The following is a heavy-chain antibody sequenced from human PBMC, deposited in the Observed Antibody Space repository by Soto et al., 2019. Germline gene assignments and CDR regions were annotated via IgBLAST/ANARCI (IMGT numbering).Heavy chain of an antibody. Sequence: ASVKVSCKASGYTFTSYYMHWVRQAPGQGLEWMGIINPSGGSTSYARKFQGRVTMTRDTSTSTVYMELSSLRSEDTAVYYCARGAPSPIFVVVVEVVGMDVWGQGTTVTVSS. D-gene: IGHD3-3*01. CDR2: INPSGGST. CDR3: ARGAPSPIFVVVVEVVGMDV. CDR1: GYTFTSYY. J-gene: IGHJ6*02. V-gene: IGHV1-46*01.